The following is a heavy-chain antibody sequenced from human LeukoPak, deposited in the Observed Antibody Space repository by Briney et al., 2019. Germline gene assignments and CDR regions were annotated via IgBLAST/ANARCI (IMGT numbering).Heavy chain of an antibody. D-gene: IGHD3-22*01. J-gene: IGHJ4*02. Sequence: PSETLSFTCAVSGGSMHNYYWSWIRQPPGKGLEWSGYIFSRGNTNYNPSLQSRVTISVDTSKSQFALKLRSVTAADTAVYYCARVGDTSSYYYFLDFWGQGTLVTVSS. CDR2: IFSRGNT. CDR3: ARVGDTSSYYYFLDF. V-gene: IGHV4-4*08. CDR1: GGSMHNYY.